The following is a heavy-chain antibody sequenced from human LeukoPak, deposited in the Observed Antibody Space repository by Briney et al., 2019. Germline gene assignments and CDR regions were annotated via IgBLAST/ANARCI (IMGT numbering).Heavy chain of an antibody. D-gene: IGHD1-26*01. Sequence: SETLSLTCTVSGGSISSYYWSWIRQPPGKGLEWIGYIYYSGSTNYNPSLKSRVTISVDTSKNQFSLKLSSVTAADTAVYYYARLRSGSYSFDYWGQGTLVTVSS. J-gene: IGHJ4*02. V-gene: IGHV4-59*08. CDR3: ARLRSGSYSFDY. CDR2: IYYSGST. CDR1: GGSISSYY.